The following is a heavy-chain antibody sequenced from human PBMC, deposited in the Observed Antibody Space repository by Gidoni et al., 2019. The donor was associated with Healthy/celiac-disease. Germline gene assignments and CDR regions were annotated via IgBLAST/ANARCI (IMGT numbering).Heavy chain of an antibody. J-gene: IGHJ4*02. CDR1: GGTFSSYA. V-gene: IGHV1-69*01. CDR2: IIPIFGTA. D-gene: IGHD3-22*01. CDR3: APYYYDSSGYYLSGRPLVY. Sequence: QVQLVQSGAEVKKPGSSVKVSCKASGGTFSSYAIRWVRQAHGQGLEWMGGIIPIFGTANYAQKFQGRVTITADESTSTAYMELSSLRSEDTAVYYCAPYYYDSSGYYLSGRPLVYWGQGTLVTVSS.